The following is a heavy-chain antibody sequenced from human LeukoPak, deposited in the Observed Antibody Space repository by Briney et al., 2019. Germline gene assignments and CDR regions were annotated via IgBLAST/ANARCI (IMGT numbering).Heavy chain of an antibody. CDR2: IIPIFGTA. D-gene: IGHD3-22*01. CDR3: ARDHYYYDSSGYWY. Sequence: GASVKVSCKSSGGTFSIYAISWVRQAPGQGLEWMGGIIPIFGTANYAQKFQGRVTITADESTSTAYMELSSLRSEDTAVYYCARDHYYYDSSGYWYWGQGTLVTVSS. V-gene: IGHV1-69*13. CDR1: GGTFSIYA. J-gene: IGHJ4*02.